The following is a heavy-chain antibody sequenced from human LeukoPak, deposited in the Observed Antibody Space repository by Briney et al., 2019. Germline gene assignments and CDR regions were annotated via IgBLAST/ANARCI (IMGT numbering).Heavy chain of an antibody. CDR3: AKDPGTLNYYYYYMDV. Sequence: GRSLRLSCAASGFTFSSYGMHWVRQAPGKGLEWVAVIWYDGSNKYYADSVKGRFTISRDNSKNTLYLQMNSLRAEDTAVDYCAKDPGTLNYYYYYMDVWGKGTTVTVSS. D-gene: IGHD1-7*01. V-gene: IGHV3-33*06. CDR2: IWYDGSNK. CDR1: GFTFSSYG. J-gene: IGHJ6*03.